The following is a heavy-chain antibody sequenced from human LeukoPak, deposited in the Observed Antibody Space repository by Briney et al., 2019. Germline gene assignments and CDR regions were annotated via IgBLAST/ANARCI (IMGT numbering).Heavy chain of an antibody. CDR1: GFTFSSYG. CDR2: IWYDGSNK. CDR3: ARSPSGYRYYYGMDV. J-gene: IGHJ6*02. Sequence: GGSLRLSCAASGFTFSSYGMHWVRQAPGKGLEWVAVIWYDGSNKYYADSVKGRFTISRDNSKNTLYLQMTRLRAEDTAVYSCARSPSGYRYYYGMDVWGQGTTVTVSS. V-gene: IGHV3-33*01. D-gene: IGHD5-12*01.